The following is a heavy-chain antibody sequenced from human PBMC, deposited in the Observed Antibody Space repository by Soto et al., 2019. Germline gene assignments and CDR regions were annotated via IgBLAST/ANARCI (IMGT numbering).Heavy chain of an antibody. CDR1: GYTFTGYY. V-gene: IGHV1-2*04. CDR2: INPNSGGT. CDR3: ARGSPRYYDFWSGYYSY. Sequence: ASVKVSCKSSGYTFTGYYMHWVRQAPGQGLEWMGWINPNSGGTNYAQKFQGWVTMTRDTSISTAYMELSRLRSDDTAVYYCARGSPRYYDFWSGYYSYWGQGTLVTVSS. D-gene: IGHD3-3*01. J-gene: IGHJ4*02.